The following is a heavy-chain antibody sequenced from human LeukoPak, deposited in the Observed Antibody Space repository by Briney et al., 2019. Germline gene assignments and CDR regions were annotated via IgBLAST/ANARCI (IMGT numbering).Heavy chain of an antibody. CDR2: ITGSGTST. V-gene: IGHV3-23*01. CDR3: AKAPHISGWYYFDY. Sequence: GGSLRLSCAASGFTFNNYAMSWVRQAPGKGLEWVSAITGSGTSTYNADSVKGRFTISRDNSKNTLYLQMNSLRAEDTAVYYCAKAPHISGWYYFDYWGQGTLVTVSS. CDR1: GFTFNNYA. D-gene: IGHD6-19*01. J-gene: IGHJ4*02.